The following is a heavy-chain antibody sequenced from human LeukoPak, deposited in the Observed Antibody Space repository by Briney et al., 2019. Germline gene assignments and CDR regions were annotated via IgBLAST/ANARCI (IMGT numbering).Heavy chain of an antibody. Sequence: SETLSLTCTVSGASISSSFWTWIRQSPGKGLEWLAYIYYTGSTNLNPSLKSRLTISVDTSKNQFSPKLSSVTAADTAVYYCARQTGSGLFILPGGQGTLVTVSS. CDR2: IYYTGST. V-gene: IGHV4-59*08. J-gene: IGHJ4*02. D-gene: IGHD3/OR15-3a*01. CDR3: ARQTGSGLFILP. CDR1: GASISSSF.